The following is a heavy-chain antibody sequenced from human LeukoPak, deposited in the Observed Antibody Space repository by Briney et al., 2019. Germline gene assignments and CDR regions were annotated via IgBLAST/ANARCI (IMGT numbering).Heavy chain of an antibody. V-gene: IGHV3-48*03. CDR1: GFSFSSYP. CDR3: AKYTLNGPFVISLDL. J-gene: IGHJ4*02. D-gene: IGHD3-9*01. Sequence: GGSLRLSCTASGFSFSSYPMNWVRQAPGKGLEWLTHINSDGNTEYHVDAPRGRFTMSRDNAKNSLFLHRNRLRDEDTAYYYYAKYTLNGPFVISLDLWGQGALVTVSS. CDR2: INSDGNTE.